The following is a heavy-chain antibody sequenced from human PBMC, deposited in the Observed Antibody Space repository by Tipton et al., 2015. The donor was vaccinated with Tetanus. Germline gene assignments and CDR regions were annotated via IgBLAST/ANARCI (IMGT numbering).Heavy chain of an antibody. J-gene: IGHJ3*01. CDR3: ARGGRDAYNNPLGAFDV. Sequence: LRLSCTVSGGSVRSGDYSWNWIRQPPGKGLEWLAYVSYSGRTNYNYPLKSRITISQDTSKNQFSLGLTSVTAAYTAVYYCARGGRDAYNNPLGAFDVWGRGTTVTVSS. V-gene: IGHV4-61*08. D-gene: IGHD5-24*01. CDR2: VSYSGRT. CDR1: GGSVRSGDYS.